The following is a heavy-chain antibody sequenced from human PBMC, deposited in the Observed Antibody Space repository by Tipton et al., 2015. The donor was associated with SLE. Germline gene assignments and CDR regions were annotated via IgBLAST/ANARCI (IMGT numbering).Heavy chain of an antibody. CDR2: ISSNGGST. CDR3: ARGRYSNYYFDY. J-gene: IGHJ4*02. Sequence: GSLRLSCVASGFTVSSNYMNWVRQAPGKGLEYVSAISSNGGSTYYANSVKGRFTISRDNSKNTLYLQMGSLRAEDMAVYYCARGRYSNYYFDYWGQGTLVTVSS. CDR1: GFTVSSNY. D-gene: IGHD4-11*01. V-gene: IGHV3-64*01.